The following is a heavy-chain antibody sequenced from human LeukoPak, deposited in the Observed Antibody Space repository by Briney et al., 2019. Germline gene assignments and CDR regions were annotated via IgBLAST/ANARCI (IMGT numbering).Heavy chain of an antibody. CDR1: GGSITSSTYS. CDR3: AREGSAFDI. Sequence: PSETLSLTCTVSGGSITSSTYSWNWIRQPAGKGLEWIGRIFASGSTKCNPSLKSRVTMSVETSKNQFSLKLSSVTAADTAVYYCAREGSAFDIWGQGTMVTVSS. V-gene: IGHV4-61*02. J-gene: IGHJ3*02. CDR2: IFASGST.